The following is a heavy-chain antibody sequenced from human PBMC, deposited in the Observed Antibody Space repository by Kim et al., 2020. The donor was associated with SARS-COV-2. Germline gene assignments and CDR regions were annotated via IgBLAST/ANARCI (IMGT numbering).Heavy chain of an antibody. CDR3: AREQYYYDSSGYSLDAF. Sequence: GGSLRLSCAASGFTFSSYAMHWVRQAPGKGLEWVAVISYDGSNKYYADSVKGRFTISRDNSKNTLYLQMNSLRAEYTAVYYCAREQYYYDSSGYSLDAF. D-gene: IGHD3-22*01. CDR2: ISYDGSNK. CDR1: GFTFSSYA. V-gene: IGHV3-30*04. J-gene: IGHJ3*01.